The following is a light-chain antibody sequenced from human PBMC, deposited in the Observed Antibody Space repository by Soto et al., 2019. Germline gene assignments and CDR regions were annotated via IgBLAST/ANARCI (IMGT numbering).Light chain of an antibody. V-gene: IGLV2-14*01. CDR2: EVT. CDR1: ISDVGSYSH. J-gene: IGLJ1*01. CDR3: ISYTGSSTAYV. Sequence: QCPLSEPASLSGSPGTSITISCSGTISDVGSYSHVAWYQQFPGKTPKLVIYEVTYRPSGVSHRFSASKSGNTACLTISGLQAGDEADYYCISYTGSSTAYVEGTGTKVTV.